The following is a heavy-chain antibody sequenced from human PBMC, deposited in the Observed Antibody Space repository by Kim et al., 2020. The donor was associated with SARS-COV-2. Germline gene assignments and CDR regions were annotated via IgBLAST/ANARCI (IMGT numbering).Heavy chain of an antibody. J-gene: IGHJ4*02. CDR3: ARDRGYSYGLRLIFDY. V-gene: IGHV4-4*02. D-gene: IGHD5-18*01. Sequence: LKSRVTRSVDKSKNQFSLKLSSVTAADTAVYYCARDRGYSYGLRLIFDYWGQGTLVTVSS.